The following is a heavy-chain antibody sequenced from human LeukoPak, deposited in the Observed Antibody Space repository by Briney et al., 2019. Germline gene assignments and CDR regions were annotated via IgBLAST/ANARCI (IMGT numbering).Heavy chain of an antibody. CDR1: GFTFRNYG. J-gene: IGHJ4*02. CDR2: IRNDGSYR. Sequence: PGGSLRLSCAVSGFTFRNYGMHWVRQAPGKGLDWVAFIRNDGSYRYYADSVRGRFTISRDNSKNTMYLQMNSLRAEDTAVYYCANGEGNGDYAFDFWGQGTLVTASS. D-gene: IGHD4-17*01. V-gene: IGHV3-30*02. CDR3: ANGEGNGDYAFDF.